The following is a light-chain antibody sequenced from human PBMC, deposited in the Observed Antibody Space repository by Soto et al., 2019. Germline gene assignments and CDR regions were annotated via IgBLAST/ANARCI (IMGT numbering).Light chain of an antibody. CDR2: GAS. V-gene: IGKV3D-20*02. J-gene: IGKJ1*01. CDR1: QSVSSSY. CDR3: QQRSNWPWT. Sequence: PGERVTLSCRASQSVSSSYLTWYQQKPGQAPRLLIYGASTRATSIPARFRGSGSGTDFTLTISSLEPEDCAVYYCQQRSNWPWTFGQGTKVDIK.